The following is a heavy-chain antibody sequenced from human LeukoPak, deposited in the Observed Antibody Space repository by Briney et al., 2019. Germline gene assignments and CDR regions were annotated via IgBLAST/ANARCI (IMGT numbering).Heavy chain of an antibody. CDR1: GGSISSSSYY. Sequence: SETLSLTCTVSGGSISSSSYYWGWIRQPPGKGLEWIGSIYYSGSTYYNPSLKSRVTISVDTSKNQFSLKLSSVTAADTAVYYCARDHNWVPYYVDYWGQGTLVTVSS. D-gene: IGHD1-1*01. V-gene: IGHV4-39*07. J-gene: IGHJ4*02. CDR2: IYYSGST. CDR3: ARDHNWVPYYVDY.